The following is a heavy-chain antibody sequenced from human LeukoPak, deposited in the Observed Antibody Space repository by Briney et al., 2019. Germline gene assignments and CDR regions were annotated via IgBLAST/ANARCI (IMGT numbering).Heavy chain of an antibody. CDR3: ARQDYDFWSGTFSRSTFSSYGMDV. CDR2: IYYSGST. D-gene: IGHD3-3*01. Sequence: PSETLSLTCTVSGGSISSYYWSWIRQPPGKGLEWIGYIYYSGSTNYNPSLKSRVTISVDTSKNQFSLKLSSVTAADTAVYYCARQDYDFWSGTFSRSTFSSYGMDVWGQGTTVTVSS. V-gene: IGHV4-59*08. CDR1: GGSISSYY. J-gene: IGHJ6*02.